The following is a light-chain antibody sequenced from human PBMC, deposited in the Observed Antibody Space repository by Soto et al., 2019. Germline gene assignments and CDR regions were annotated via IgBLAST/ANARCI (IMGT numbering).Light chain of an antibody. J-gene: IGLJ2*01. CDR2: EVT. CDR1: SNDIGEYHY. CDR3: TSYAGSDNPVL. V-gene: IGLV2-8*01. Sequence: QSVLTQPRSASGSPGHSVTIPCTGTSNDIGEYHYVSWYQQHPGKAPKLMIYEVTQRPSGVPHRFSGSKSGNTASLTVSGLQPEDEADYYCTSYAGSDNPVLFGGGT.